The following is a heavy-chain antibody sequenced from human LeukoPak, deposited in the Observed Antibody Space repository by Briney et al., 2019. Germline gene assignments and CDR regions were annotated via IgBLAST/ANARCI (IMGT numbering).Heavy chain of an antibody. CDR2: IKQDGSEK. D-gene: IGHD2-2*01. Sequence: PGGSLRLSCAASGFTFSSYWMSWVRQAPGKGLEWVANIKQDGSEKYYVDSVKGRFTISRDNARNSLYLQMNSLRVEDTAMYYCAGDGLVPAAPDDYWGQGTLVTVSS. CDR1: GFTFSSYW. CDR3: AGDGLVPAAPDDY. V-gene: IGHV3-7*01. J-gene: IGHJ4*02.